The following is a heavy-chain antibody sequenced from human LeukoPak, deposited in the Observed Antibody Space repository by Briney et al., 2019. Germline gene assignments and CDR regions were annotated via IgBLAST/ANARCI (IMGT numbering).Heavy chain of an antibody. CDR3: ASGEVGVRKYYSDPFHH. CDR2: LYSAGAT. D-gene: IGHD3-10*01. J-gene: IGHJ4*02. CDR1: GFTVSSNY. Sequence: PGGSLRLSCAVSGFTVSSNYMSWVRQAPGKGLECVSILYSAGATYYADSVRGRFTIARDNSKNTVFLQMNSLRAEDTAVYYCASGEVGVRKYYSDPFHHRGQGTLVTVSS. V-gene: IGHV3-53*01.